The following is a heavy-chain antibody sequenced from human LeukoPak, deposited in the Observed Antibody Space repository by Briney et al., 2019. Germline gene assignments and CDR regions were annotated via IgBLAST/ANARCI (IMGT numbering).Heavy chain of an antibody. CDR3: ARTSLSAYDY. D-gene: IGHD3-16*02. CDR1: GYTFTTFG. CDR2: INVCNGNT. V-gene: IGHV1-3*01. Sequence: ASVKVSCKASGYTFTTFGIHWVRQAPGQRPEWMGWINVCNGNTKYSQKFQGRVTIARETSASTAYMELSSLTSEDTAVYYCARTSLSAYDYWGQGTLVTVSS. J-gene: IGHJ4*02.